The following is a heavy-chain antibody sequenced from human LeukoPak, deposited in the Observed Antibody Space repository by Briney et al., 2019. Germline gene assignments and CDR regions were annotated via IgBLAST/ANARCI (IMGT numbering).Heavy chain of an antibody. CDR1: GDSISSYY. Sequence: SETLSLTCTVSGDSISSYYWSWIRQPPGKGLEWIGYIYYSGSTYYNPSLKSRVTISVDTSKNQFSLKLSSVTAADTAVYYCARGVDTAMPEVWGQGTLVTVSS. CDR3: ARGVDTAMPEV. D-gene: IGHD5-18*01. CDR2: IYYSGST. J-gene: IGHJ4*02. V-gene: IGHV4-59*12.